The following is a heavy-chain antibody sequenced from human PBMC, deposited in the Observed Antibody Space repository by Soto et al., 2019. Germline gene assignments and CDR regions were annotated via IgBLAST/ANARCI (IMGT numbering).Heavy chain of an antibody. Sequence: SETLSLTCTVSGGSISSGGYYWSWIRQHPGKGLEWIGYIYYSGSTYYNPSLKIRVTISVDTSKNQFSLKLSSVTAADTAVYYCARGPAKMITSRTVTNLGGRYYYYGMDVWGQGTTVTVSS. CDR1: GGSISSGGYY. CDR2: IYYSGST. V-gene: IGHV4-31*03. CDR3: ARGPAKMITSRTVTNLGGRYYYYGMDV. J-gene: IGHJ6*02. D-gene: IGHD3-16*01.